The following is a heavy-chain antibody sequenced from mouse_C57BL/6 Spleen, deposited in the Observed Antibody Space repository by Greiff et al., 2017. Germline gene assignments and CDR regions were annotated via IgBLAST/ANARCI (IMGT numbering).Heavy chain of an antibody. CDR3: ARGWEYFDY. Sequence: EVQLQQSGPELVKPGASVKISCKASGYSFAGYYMNWVKQSPEKSLEWIGEINPSTGGTTYNQKFKAKATLTVDKSSSTAYMQLKSLTSEDSAVYYCARGWEYFDYWGQGTTLTVSS. J-gene: IGHJ2*01. CDR2: INPSTGGT. CDR1: GYSFAGYY. V-gene: IGHV1-42*01. D-gene: IGHD4-1*01.